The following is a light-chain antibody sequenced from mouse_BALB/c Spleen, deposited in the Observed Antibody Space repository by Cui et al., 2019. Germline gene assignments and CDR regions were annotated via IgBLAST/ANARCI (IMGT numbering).Light chain of an antibody. CDR1: TSVSY. CDR2: LTT. Sequence: QIVLSQSPALMSASPGEKVTMTCSASTSVSYMYWYQQKPRSSPKPWIYLTTNLTSGVPARFSGSGSGTSYSLTISSMEAEDAATYYCQQGSSNPRTFGGGTKLEIK. V-gene: IGKV4-68*01. CDR3: QQGSSNPRT. J-gene: IGKJ1*01.